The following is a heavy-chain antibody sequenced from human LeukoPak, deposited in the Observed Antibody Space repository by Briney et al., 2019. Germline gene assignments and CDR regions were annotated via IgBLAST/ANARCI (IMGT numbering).Heavy chain of an antibody. CDR3: AKRGVVIRGLLVIGYHQEAYHYDF. CDR1: GISLSNYA. J-gene: IGHJ4*02. CDR2: ISERGGSI. Sequence: QPGGSLRLSCVVSGISLSNYAMTWVRQAPGKGLEWVSYISERGGSINYADSVKGRFTISRDTSLNTLYLQMNNLRAEDTAVYFCAKRGVVIRGLLVIGYHQEAYHYDFLGQGVLVTVSS. D-gene: IGHD3-10*01. V-gene: IGHV3-23*01.